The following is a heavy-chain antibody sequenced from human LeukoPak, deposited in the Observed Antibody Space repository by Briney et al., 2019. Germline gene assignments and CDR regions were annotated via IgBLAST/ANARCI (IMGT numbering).Heavy chain of an antibody. V-gene: IGHV3-30*02. J-gene: IGHJ4*02. CDR1: GFTFSSYG. D-gene: IGHD7-27*01. CDR2: IRFDGSNK. CDR3: AREEGGKLGIDYYFDY. Sequence: GGSLRLSCAASGFTFSSYGMHWVRQAPGKGLEWVAFIRFDGSNKYYADSVKGRFTISRDNSKNTLYLQMKSLRAEDTAMYYCAREEGGKLGIDYYFDYWGQGTLVTVSS.